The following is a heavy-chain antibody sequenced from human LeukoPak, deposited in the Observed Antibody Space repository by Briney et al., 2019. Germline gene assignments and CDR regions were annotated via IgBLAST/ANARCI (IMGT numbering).Heavy chain of an antibody. J-gene: IGHJ4*02. D-gene: IGHD2-2*01. CDR2: ISYDGSNK. Sequence: PGGSLRLSRAASGFTFSSYGMHWVRQAPGKGLEWVAVISYDGSNKYYADSVKGRFTISRDNSKNTLYLQMNSLRAEDTAVYYCAKDRLVVVPAAMPKARGLFDYWGQGTLVTVSS. CDR1: GFTFSSYG. CDR3: AKDRLVVVPAAMPKARGLFDY. V-gene: IGHV3-30*18.